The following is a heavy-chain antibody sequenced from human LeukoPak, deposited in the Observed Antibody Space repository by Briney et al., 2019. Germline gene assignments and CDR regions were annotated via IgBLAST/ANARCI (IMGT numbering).Heavy chain of an antibody. V-gene: IGHV1-69*04. D-gene: IGHD3-22*01. CDR1: GGTFSSYA. Sequence: VASVKVSCKASGGTFSSYAISWVRQAPGQGLEWMGRIIPILGIANYAQKLQGRVTMTTDTSTSTAYMELRSLRSDDTAVYYCARDRLTYYYDSSGYQTFDYWGQGTLVTVSP. J-gene: IGHJ4*02. CDR2: IIPILGIA. CDR3: ARDRLTYYYDSSGYQTFDY.